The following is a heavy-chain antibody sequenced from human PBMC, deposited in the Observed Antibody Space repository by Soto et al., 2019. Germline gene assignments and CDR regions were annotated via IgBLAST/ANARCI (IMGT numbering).Heavy chain of an antibody. CDR1: GFTFSRSA. Sequence: EVRLLESGGGLAQPGGSRRLSCAASGFTFSRSAMNWVRQAPGKGLEWVSSIRVGGGDTFYADSVRGRFTVSRDISRNTLYLQRNSLRAEDTAIYYCAKRSVGTVRTSGWCNWFDPWGQGTLVTVSS. CDR3: AKRSVGTVRTSGWCNWFDP. D-gene: IGHD6-19*01. J-gene: IGHJ5*02. V-gene: IGHV3-23*01. CDR2: IRVGGGDT.